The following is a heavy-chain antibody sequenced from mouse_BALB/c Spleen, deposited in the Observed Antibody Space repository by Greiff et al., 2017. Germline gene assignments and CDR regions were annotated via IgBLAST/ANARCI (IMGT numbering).Heavy chain of an antibody. V-gene: IGHV2-6-5*01. CDR3: AKHYYYGNNYYAMDY. Sequence: VQLQQSGPGLVAPSQSLSITCTVSGFSLTDYGVSWIRQPPGKGLEWLGVIWGGGSTYYNSALKSRLSISKDNSKSQVFLKMNSLQTDDTAMYYCAKHYYYGNNYYAMDYWGQGTSVTVSS. CDR1: GFSLTDYG. CDR2: IWGGGST. J-gene: IGHJ4*01. D-gene: IGHD2-1*01.